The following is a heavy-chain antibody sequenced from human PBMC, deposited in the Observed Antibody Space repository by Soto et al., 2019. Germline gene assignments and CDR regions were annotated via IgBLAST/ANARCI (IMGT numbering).Heavy chain of an antibody. J-gene: IGHJ4*02. CDR1: GFPFSSSA. D-gene: IGHD6-13*01. CDR3: AKARQSAAEDY. V-gene: IGHV3-23*01. CDR2: ISGSGGST. Sequence: GGSLRLSYAPSGFPFSSSAITLARQAPGKGLEWVSAISGSGGSTYYADSVKGRFTISRDNSKNTLYLQMNSLRAEDTAVYYCAKARQSAAEDYWGQGTLVTGSS.